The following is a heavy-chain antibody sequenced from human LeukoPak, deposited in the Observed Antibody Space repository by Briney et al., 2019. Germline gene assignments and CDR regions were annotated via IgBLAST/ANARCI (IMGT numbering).Heavy chain of an antibody. D-gene: IGHD1-14*01. J-gene: IGHJ6*02. CDR2: ISYDGSNK. Sequence: PGGSLRLSCAASGFTFSSYAMHWVRQAPGKGLEWVAVISYDGSNKYYADSVKGRFTISRDNSKNTLYLQMNSLRAEDTAVYYCARQPGNYCYYGMDVWGQGTTVTVSS. CDR1: GFTFSSYA. V-gene: IGHV3-30-3*01. CDR3: ARQPGNYCYYGMDV.